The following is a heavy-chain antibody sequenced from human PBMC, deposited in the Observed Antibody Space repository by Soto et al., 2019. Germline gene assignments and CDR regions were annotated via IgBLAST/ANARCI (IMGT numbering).Heavy chain of an antibody. J-gene: IGHJ6*02. CDR3: ARGPTIFGVVIISYGMDV. V-gene: IGHV4-34*01. CDR2: INHSGST. CDR1: GGSFSGYY. D-gene: IGHD3-3*01. Sequence: SETLSLTCAVYGGSFSGYYWSWIRQPPGKGLEWIGEINHSGSTNYNPSLKSRVTISVDTSKNQFSLKLSSVTAADTAVYYCARGPTIFGVVIISYGMDVWGQGTTVTVSS.